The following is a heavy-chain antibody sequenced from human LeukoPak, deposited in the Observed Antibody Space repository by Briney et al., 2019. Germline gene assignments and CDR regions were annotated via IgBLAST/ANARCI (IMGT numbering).Heavy chain of an antibody. CDR3: AGAYSSSWYGGY. J-gene: IGHJ4*02. CDR1: GFTFSSYA. Sequence: GGSLRLSCAASGFTFSSYAMSWVRQAPGKGLEWVSAISDDGSDTKYAESVKGRFTISRDNSKNTLYLQMNSLRAEDTAVYYCAGAYSSSWYGGYWGQGTLVTVSS. V-gene: IGHV3-23*01. D-gene: IGHD6-13*01. CDR2: ISDDGSDT.